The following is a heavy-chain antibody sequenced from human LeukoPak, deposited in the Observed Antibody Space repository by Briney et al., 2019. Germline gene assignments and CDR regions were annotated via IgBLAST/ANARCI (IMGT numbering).Heavy chain of an antibody. V-gene: IGHV3-30*18. CDR1: GFTFSSYG. J-gene: IGHJ4*02. Sequence: GGSLRLSCAASGFTFSSYGMHWVRQAPGKGLEWVAVISHDGSNKYYADSVKGRFTISRDNSKNTLYLQMNSLRAEDTAVYYCANEAGTSPWDYWGQGTLVTVSS. CDR2: ISHDGSNK. D-gene: IGHD6-13*01. CDR3: ANEAGTSPWDY.